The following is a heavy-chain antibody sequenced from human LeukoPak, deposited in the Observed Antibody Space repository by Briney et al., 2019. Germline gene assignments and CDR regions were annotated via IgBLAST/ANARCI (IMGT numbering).Heavy chain of an antibody. CDR3: ARSARLYKFGSGDYYNAEYYFDF. D-gene: IGHD3-10*01. CDR1: GGSIGRGFYY. Sequence: PSETLSLTCTVSGGSIGRGFYYWGWIRRPPGKGLEWIASIYYTGNTYYNPSLKSRVTMSVDTSKNQVSLKLSSVTAADTAEYYCARSARLYKFGSGDYYNAEYYFDFWGQGTLVTVSS. CDR2: IYYTGNT. J-gene: IGHJ4*02. V-gene: IGHV4-39*01.